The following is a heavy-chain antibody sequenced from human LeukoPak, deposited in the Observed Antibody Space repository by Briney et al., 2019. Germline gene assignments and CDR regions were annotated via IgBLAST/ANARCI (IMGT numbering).Heavy chain of an antibody. Sequence: GGSLRLSCAASGFTFSSYAMHWVRQAPGKGLEWVAVISYDGSNKYYADSVKGRFTISRDNSAYTFYLQMNTLRVEDTALYYCAKEAGPNYYDTSGFPPSPHFDYWGQGTLVTVSS. CDR3: AKEAGPNYYDTSGFPPSPHFDY. V-gene: IGHV3-30-3*01. CDR1: GFTFSSYA. D-gene: IGHD3-22*01. J-gene: IGHJ4*02. CDR2: ISYDGSNK.